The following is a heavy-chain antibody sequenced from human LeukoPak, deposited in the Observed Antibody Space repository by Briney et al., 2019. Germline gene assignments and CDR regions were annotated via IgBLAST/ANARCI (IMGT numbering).Heavy chain of an antibody. J-gene: IGHJ4*02. CDR2: ITSDGSST. D-gene: IGHD1-26*01. Sequence: QPGGSLRLSCAASGFTFSNYWMHWVRQAPGKGQVWVSRITSDGSSTSYADSVKGRFTISRDNVKNTLFLQMSSLRAEDTAMYYCARDGSLPVYWGQGTLVTVSS. CDR3: ARDGSLPVY. V-gene: IGHV3-74*01. CDR1: GFTFSNYW.